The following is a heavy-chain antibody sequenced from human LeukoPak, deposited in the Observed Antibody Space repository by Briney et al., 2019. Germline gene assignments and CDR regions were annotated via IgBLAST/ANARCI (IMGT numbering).Heavy chain of an antibody. CDR1: GGSISSYY. Sequence: PSETLSLTCTVSGGSISSYYWSWVRQAPGKGLEWVSAISGSGGSTYYADSVKGRFTISRDNSKNTLYLQMNSLRAEDTAVYYCAKDLHYYGSGNYMDVWGKGTTVTVSS. CDR2: ISGSGGST. J-gene: IGHJ6*03. CDR3: AKDLHYYGSGNYMDV. V-gene: IGHV3-23*01. D-gene: IGHD3-10*01.